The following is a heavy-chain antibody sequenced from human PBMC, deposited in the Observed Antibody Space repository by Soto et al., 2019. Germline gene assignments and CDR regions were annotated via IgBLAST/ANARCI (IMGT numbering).Heavy chain of an antibody. V-gene: IGHV4-4*02. CDR3: ASHLIMPGPRGFDY. CDR1: SGSITSSNW. D-gene: IGHD1-1*01. CDR2: IYRGGNT. J-gene: IGHJ4*02. Sequence: QVQLQESGPGLVKPSGTLSLTCAISSGSITSSNWWSWVRQPPGKGLDWIGEIYRGGNTNYNPSLKCRLTISVDRSQNQFSLRLTSVTAADTAVYFCASHLIMPGPRGFDYWGQGALVTVSS.